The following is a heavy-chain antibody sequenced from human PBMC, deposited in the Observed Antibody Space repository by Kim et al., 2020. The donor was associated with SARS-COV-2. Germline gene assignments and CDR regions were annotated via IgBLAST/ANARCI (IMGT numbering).Heavy chain of an antibody. CDR1: GSTFSSYA. CDR2: ISTNGGST. D-gene: IGHD6-19*01. CDR3: VKERTSGWYDFDY. V-gene: IGHV3-64D*06. Sequence: GGSLRLSCSASGSTFSSYAMHWVRQAPGKGLEYVSGISTNGGSTYYADSVKDRFIISRDNSRNMLNLQMSSLRSEDTAVYYCVKERTSGWYDFDYWGHGTLVTVSS. J-gene: IGHJ4*01.